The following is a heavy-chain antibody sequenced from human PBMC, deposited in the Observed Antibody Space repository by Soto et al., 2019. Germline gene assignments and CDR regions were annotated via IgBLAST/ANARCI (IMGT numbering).Heavy chain of an antibody. V-gene: IGHV3-53*01. Sequence: RRLSFVGSVFDVTTNCMRWVRQAPGKGLECVSIVCTGGATHYADSVKGRFTISRDSSKNTVHLQMNNVRAEDTAVYYCVRDKRTISGIFPGYWGQGTQVTVSS. CDR3: VRDKRTISGIFPGY. CDR1: VFDVTTNC. D-gene: IGHD1-1*01. J-gene: IGHJ4*02. CDR2: VCTGGAT.